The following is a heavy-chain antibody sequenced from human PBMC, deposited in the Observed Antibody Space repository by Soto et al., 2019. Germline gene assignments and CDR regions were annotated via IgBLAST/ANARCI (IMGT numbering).Heavy chain of an antibody. Sequence: QVQLQESGPGLVKPSETLSLTCTVSGGSMRGQHWSWIRQPPGKGLEWIGHHSDSTNYNPSLKSRITISTDTSKNQFSLKLSSVTAADTAVYYCATDTVGEGGRGYWGQGPLVTVSS. CDR2: HHSDST. CDR1: GGSMRGQH. D-gene: IGHD3-16*01. J-gene: IGHJ4*02. V-gene: IGHV4-59*11. CDR3: ATDTVGEGGRGY.